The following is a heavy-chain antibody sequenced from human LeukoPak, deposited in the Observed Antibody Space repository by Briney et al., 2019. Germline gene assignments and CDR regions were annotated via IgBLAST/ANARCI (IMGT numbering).Heavy chain of an antibody. J-gene: IGHJ4*02. CDR3: ARALGDITGTTQGDY. CDR2: ISSSGSTI. CDR1: GFTFSDYY. V-gene: IGHV3-11*04. D-gene: IGHD1-7*01. Sequence: PGGSLRLSCAASGFTFSDYYMSWIRQAPGKGLEWVSYISSSGSTIYYADSVKGRFTISRDNAKNSLYLQMNSLRAEDTAAYYCARALGDITGTTQGDYWGQGTLVTVSS.